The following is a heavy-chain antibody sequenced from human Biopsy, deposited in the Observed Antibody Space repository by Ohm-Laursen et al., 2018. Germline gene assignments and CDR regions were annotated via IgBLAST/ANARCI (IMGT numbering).Heavy chain of an antibody. CDR1: GDSISSYY. CDR3: ARDRGYYSDRTVPGYFDL. CDR2: VYYTGST. V-gene: IGHV4-59*01. J-gene: IGHJ2*01. D-gene: IGHD3-22*01. Sequence: GTLSLTCTVSGDSISSYYWSWIRQPPGKELEWIGYVYYTGSTDYNPSPQSRVTISVDTSKNHFSLRLRSVTPADTAIYYCARDRGYYSDRTVPGYFDLWGRGTLVTVSS.